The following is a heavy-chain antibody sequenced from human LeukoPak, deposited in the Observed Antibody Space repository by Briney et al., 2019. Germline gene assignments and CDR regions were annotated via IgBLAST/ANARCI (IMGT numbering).Heavy chain of an antibody. CDR3: ASLSRLRILEWLSRYYFDY. J-gene: IGHJ4*02. V-gene: IGHV4-38-2*02. Sequence: SETLSLTCTVSGYSISSGYYWGCIRQPPGKGLEWIGSIYHSGSTYYNPSLKSRVTISVDTSKNQFSLKLSSVTAADTAVYYCASLSRLRILEWLSRYYFDYWGQGTLVTVSS. D-gene: IGHD3-3*01. CDR1: GYSISSGYY. CDR2: IYHSGST.